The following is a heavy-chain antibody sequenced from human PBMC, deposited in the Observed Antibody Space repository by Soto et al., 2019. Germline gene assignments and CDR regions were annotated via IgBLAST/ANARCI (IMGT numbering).Heavy chain of an antibody. CDR1: GGSFSGYY. V-gene: IGHV4-34*01. Sequence: SETLSLTCAVYGGSFSGYYWSWIRQPPGKGLERMGEINHSGSTNYNPSLKSRVTISVDTSKNQFSLKLSSVTAADTAVYYCARETYRYFDWLLPSNNWFDPWGQGTLVTVS. CDR2: INHSGST. CDR3: ARETYRYFDWLLPSNNWFDP. D-gene: IGHD3-9*01. J-gene: IGHJ5*02.